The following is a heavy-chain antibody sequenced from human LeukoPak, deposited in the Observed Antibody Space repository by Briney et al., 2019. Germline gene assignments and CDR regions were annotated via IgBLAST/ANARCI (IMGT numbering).Heavy chain of an antibody. CDR2: VNTDNGGT. Sequence: ASVKVSCKASGYTFTDYYIHWVRQAPGQGLEWMEWVNTDNGGTKYAQKFQGRVTMTRDTSISTASMELSSLTSDDTAVYYCARDSAVAVGIGYDYWGQGTLVTVSS. CDR1: GYTFTDYY. CDR3: ARDSAVAVGIGYDY. V-gene: IGHV1-2*02. J-gene: IGHJ4*02. D-gene: IGHD6-13*01.